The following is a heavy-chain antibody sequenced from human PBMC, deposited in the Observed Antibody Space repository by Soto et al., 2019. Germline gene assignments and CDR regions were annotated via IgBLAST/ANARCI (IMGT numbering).Heavy chain of an antibody. D-gene: IGHD3-10*01. CDR3: ARLSPRRGYYYYYYMDV. J-gene: IGHJ6*03. Sequence: ASVKVSCKASGYTFTSYYMHWVRQAPGQGLEWMGWISAYNGNTNYAQKLQGRVTMTTDTSTSTAYMELRSLRSDDTAVYYCARLSPRRGYYYYYYMDVWGKGTTVTVSS. CDR2: ISAYNGNT. V-gene: IGHV1-18*04. CDR1: GYTFTSYY.